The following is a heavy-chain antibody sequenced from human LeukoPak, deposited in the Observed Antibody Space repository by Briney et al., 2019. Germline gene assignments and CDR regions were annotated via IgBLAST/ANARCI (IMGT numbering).Heavy chain of an antibody. D-gene: IGHD6-19*01. CDR2: ISSSGSTI. CDR3: ARDARQWPDAFDI. Sequence: PGGSLRLSCAASGFTFSDYYMSWIRQAPGKGLEWVSYISSSGSTIYYADSVKGRFTISRDNAKNSLYLQMNSLRAEDTAVYYCARDARQWPDAFDIWGQGTMVTVSS. CDR1: GFTFSDYY. V-gene: IGHV3-11*01. J-gene: IGHJ3*02.